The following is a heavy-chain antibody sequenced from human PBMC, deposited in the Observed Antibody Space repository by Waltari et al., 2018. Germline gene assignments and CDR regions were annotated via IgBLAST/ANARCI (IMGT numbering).Heavy chain of an antibody. V-gene: IGHV3-7*01. CDR2: IKYDGSEE. J-gene: IGHJ4*02. D-gene: IGHD1-26*01. Sequence: EVQVVESGGGLVQPGECLRLSWAASGFTCRISWMSWVRQPPGKGLDWVANIKYDGSEEYYVDSVKGRFTISRDNAKNSLYLQMNSLRVEDTAVYYCARDPERGALDYWGQGTLVAVSS. CDR1: GFTCRISW. CDR3: ARDPERGALDY.